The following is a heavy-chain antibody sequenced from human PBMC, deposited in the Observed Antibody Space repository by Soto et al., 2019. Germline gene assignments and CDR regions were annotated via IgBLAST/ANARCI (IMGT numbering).Heavy chain of an antibody. J-gene: IGHJ3*02. D-gene: IGHD2-21*02. V-gene: IGHV3-15*01. CDR2: IKSKTDGGTT. CDR1: VFTLSKPW. CDR3: TTECEGGDCYYAFDI. Sequence: PGRSLRLSCSASVFTLSKPWMSWFRQAPGKGLEWVGRIKSKTDGGTTDYAAPVKGRFTIARDDSNNTLYLQMNSLETEDPAVYYCTTECEGGDCYYAFDIWCQGTMVTVSS.